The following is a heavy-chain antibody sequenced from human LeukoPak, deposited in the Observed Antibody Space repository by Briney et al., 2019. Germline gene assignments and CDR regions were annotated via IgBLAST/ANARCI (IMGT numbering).Heavy chain of an antibody. CDR1: GFTFSSYG. V-gene: IGHV3-30*18. J-gene: IGHJ6*02. D-gene: IGHD2-2*01. CDR3: AKDLRYCSGTSCYEASGMDV. CDR2: ISYDGSDK. Sequence: PGGSLRLSYAASGFTFSSYGMHWVRQAPGKGLEWVAAISYDGSDKYYADSVKGRFTISKDNSKNTLSLQMNSLRAEDTAVFFCAKDLRYCSGTSCYEASGMDVWGQGTTVTASS.